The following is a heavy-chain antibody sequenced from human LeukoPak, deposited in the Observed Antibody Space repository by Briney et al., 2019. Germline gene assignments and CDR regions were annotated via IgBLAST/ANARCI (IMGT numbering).Heavy chain of an antibody. CDR1: GGSFSGYY. D-gene: IGHD3-16*01. J-gene: IGHJ5*02. CDR3: ARGGRGSYT. V-gene: IGHV4-34*01. CDR2: INHSGST. Sequence: PSETLSLTCAVYGGSFSGYYWSWIRQPPGKGLEWIGEINHSGSTNYNPSLKSRVTTSVDTSKNQFSLKLSSVTAADTAVYYCARGGRGSYTWGQGTLVTVSS.